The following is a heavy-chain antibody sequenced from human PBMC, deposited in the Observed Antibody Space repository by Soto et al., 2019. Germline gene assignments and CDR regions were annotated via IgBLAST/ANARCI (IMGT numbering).Heavy chain of an antibody. CDR3: ARDLWYYYGSGSYYSGWFDP. J-gene: IGHJ5*02. Sequence: QVQLQESGPGLVKPSETLSLTCTVSGGSISSYYWSWIRLPAGKGLEWIGRIYTSGSTNYNPSLTSRVTMSVDTSKNQCSLKLSSVTAADTAVYYCARDLWYYYGSGSYYSGWFDPWGQGTLVTVSS. V-gene: IGHV4-4*07. CDR1: GGSISSYY. D-gene: IGHD3-10*01. CDR2: IYTSGST.